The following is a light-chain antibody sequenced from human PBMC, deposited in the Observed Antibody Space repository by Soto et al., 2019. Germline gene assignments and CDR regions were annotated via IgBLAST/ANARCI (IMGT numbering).Light chain of an antibody. CDR3: CSYAGSSTHVV. Sequence: QSALTQPASVSGSPGQSITISCTGTSSDVGSYNLVSWYQQHPGKAPKLMIYEVNKRPSGVSYRFSGSKSGNTASLTISGLQAEDEADYYCCSYAGSSTHVVFGGGTQLTV. J-gene: IGLJ2*01. CDR1: SSDVGSYNL. CDR2: EVN. V-gene: IGLV2-23*02.